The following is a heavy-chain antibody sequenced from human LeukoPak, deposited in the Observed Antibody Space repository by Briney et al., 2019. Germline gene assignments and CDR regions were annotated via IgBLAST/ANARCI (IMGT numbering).Heavy chain of an antibody. J-gene: IGHJ6*03. CDR2: IIPIFGTA. D-gene: IGHD2-2*01. CDR3: ARSSSICSSTSCYESDYYYMDV. Sequence: ASVTVSCKASGGTFSSYAISWVRQAPGQGLEWMGGIIPIFGTANYAQKFQGRVTITADESTSTAYMELSSLRSEDTAVYYCARSSSICSSTSCYESDYYYMDVWGKGTTVTVSS. CDR1: GGTFSSYA. V-gene: IGHV1-69*13.